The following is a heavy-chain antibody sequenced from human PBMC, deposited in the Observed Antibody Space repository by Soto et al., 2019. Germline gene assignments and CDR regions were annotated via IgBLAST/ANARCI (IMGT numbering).Heavy chain of an antibody. D-gene: IGHD3-22*01. V-gene: IGHV3-7*05. Sequence: GGSLRLSCAASGFTFSSYWMSWVRQAPGKGLEWVANIKQDGSEKYYVDSVKGRFTISRDNAKNSLYLQMNSLRAEDTAVYYCARAGITMIDQDAFDIWGQGTMVTVSS. CDR1: GFTFSSYW. CDR2: IKQDGSEK. J-gene: IGHJ3*02. CDR3: ARAGITMIDQDAFDI.